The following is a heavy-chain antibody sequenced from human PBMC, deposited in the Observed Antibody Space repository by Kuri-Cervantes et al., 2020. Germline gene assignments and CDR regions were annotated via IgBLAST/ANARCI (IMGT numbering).Heavy chain of an antibody. CDR1: GFTFSSYA. Sequence: GESLKISCAASGFTFSSYAMSWVRQAPVKGLEWVSAISGSGGSTYYADSVKGRFTISRDNSKNTLYLQMNSLRAEDAAVYYCAKEGSWSGWPMEYFQHWGQGTLVTVSS. CDR3: AKEGSWSGWPMEYFQH. CDR2: ISGSGGST. D-gene: IGHD6-19*01. V-gene: IGHV3-23*01. J-gene: IGHJ1*01.